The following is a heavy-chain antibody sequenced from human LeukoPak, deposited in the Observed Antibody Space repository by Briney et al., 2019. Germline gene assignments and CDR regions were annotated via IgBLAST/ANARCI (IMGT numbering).Heavy chain of an antibody. J-gene: IGHJ6*02. CDR2: ISYDGSNK. V-gene: IGHV3-30*18. CDR1: GFTFSSYG. Sequence: PGGSLRLSCAASGFTFSSYGMHWVRQAPGKGLEWVAVISYDGSNKYYADSVKGRFTISRDNSKNTLYLQMNSLRAEDTAVYYCAKDRPDILTVDYYYGMDVWGQGTTVTVSS. D-gene: IGHD3-9*01. CDR3: AKDRPDILTVDYYYGMDV.